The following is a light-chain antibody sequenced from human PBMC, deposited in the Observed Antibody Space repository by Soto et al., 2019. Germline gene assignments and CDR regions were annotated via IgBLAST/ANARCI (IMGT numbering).Light chain of an antibody. CDR1: QSITASY. V-gene: IGKV3-20*01. Sequence: EIVFTQSPGTLSLSPGERATLSCMASQSITASYLAWYQQKPGRTPRLLIHDISRRATGTPDRFSGSVSGTDGTITISRLEKEDGSVYYCQQSGNSTWAFGQGTKVDIK. CDR2: DIS. J-gene: IGKJ1*01. CDR3: QQSGNSTWA.